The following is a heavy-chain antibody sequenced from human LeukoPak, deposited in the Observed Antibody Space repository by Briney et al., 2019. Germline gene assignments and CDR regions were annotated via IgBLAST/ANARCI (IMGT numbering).Heavy chain of an antibody. CDR2: ISYDGSNK. Sequence: QPGRSLRLSCAASGFTFSSYGMHWVRQAPGKGLEWVAVISYDGSNKYFADSVKGRFTISRDNSKNTLYLQMNSLRAEDTAVYYCAKDSGIAVAGTLRAFEIWGQRTMVTVSS. V-gene: IGHV3-30*18. CDR3: AKDSGIAVAGTLRAFEI. CDR1: GFTFSSYG. J-gene: IGHJ3*02. D-gene: IGHD6-19*01.